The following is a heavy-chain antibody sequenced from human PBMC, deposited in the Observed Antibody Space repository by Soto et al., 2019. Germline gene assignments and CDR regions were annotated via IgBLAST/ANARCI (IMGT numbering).Heavy chain of an antibody. Sequence: GASVKVSCKASGYTFTSYGVNWVRQAPGQRLECLGWINAGNGNTKYSQKFQDRVTITRDTSASTVYLELSSLRFEDTAVYYCARGANWVDIWGQGTMVTVSS. CDR2: INAGNGNT. D-gene: IGHD7-27*01. CDR3: ARGANWVDI. V-gene: IGHV1-3*01. CDR1: GYTFTSYG. J-gene: IGHJ3*02.